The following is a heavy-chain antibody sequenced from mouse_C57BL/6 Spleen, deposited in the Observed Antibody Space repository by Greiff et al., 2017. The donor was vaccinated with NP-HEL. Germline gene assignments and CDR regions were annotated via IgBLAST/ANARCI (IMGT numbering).Heavy chain of an antibody. J-gene: IGHJ3*01. CDR1: GYTFTDYE. Sequence: QVQLQQSGAELVRPGASVTLSCKASGYTFTDYEMHWVKQTPVHGLEWIGAIDPETGGTAYNQKFKGKAILTADKSSSTAYMELRSLTSEDSAVYYCTRWWGGYDGAWFAYWGQGTLVTVSA. CDR3: TRWWGGYDGAWFAY. D-gene: IGHD2-2*01. V-gene: IGHV1-15*01. CDR2: IDPETGGT.